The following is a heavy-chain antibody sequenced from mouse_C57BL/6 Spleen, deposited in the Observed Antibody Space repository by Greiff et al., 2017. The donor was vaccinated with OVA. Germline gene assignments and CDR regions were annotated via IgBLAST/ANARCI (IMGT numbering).Heavy chain of an antibody. J-gene: IGHJ4*01. CDR3: TLFTTDYYAMDY. D-gene: IGHD1-1*01. V-gene: IGHV5-9-1*02. CDR1: GFSFSSYA. CDR2: ISSGGDYI. Sequence: EVKVVESGEGLVKPGGSLKLSCAASGFSFSSYAMSWVRQTPEKRLEWVAYISSGGDYIYYADTVKGRFTISRDNARNTLYLQMSSLKSEDTAMYYCTLFTTDYYAMDYWGQGTSVTVSS.